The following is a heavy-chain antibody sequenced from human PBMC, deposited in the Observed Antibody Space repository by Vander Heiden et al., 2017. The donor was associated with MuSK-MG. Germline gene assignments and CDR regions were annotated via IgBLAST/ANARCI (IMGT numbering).Heavy chain of an antibody. Sequence: EVQLVESGGGLVQPGGSLRLSCAASGSTFSSYWMSWVRQAPGKGLEWVANIKQDGSEKYYVDSVKGRFTISRDNAKNSLYLQMNSLRAEDTAVYYCARWSYCSGGSCYYYYYYMDVWGKGTTVTVSS. J-gene: IGHJ6*03. V-gene: IGHV3-7*01. CDR3: ARWSYCSGGSCYYYYYYMDV. D-gene: IGHD2-15*01. CDR2: IKQDGSEK. CDR1: GSTFSSYW.